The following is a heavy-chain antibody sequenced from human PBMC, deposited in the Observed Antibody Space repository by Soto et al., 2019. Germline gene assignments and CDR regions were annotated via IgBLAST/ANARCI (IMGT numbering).Heavy chain of an antibody. V-gene: IGHV3-11*01. CDR2: ISGDGGST. CDR1: GSTFRDYY. Sequence: LSLTCTVSGSTFRDYYMTWIRQAPGKGLEWVSYISGDGGSTSYADSVKGRFTVSRDNARSSLFLQMNSLRAEDTAFYYCAKLVTIAAAGTVDYWGLGTLVTVSS. CDR3: AKLVTIAAAGTVDY. J-gene: IGHJ4*02. D-gene: IGHD6-13*01.